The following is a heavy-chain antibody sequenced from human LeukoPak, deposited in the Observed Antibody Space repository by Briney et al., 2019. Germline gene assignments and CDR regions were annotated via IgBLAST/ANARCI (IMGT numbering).Heavy chain of an antibody. J-gene: IGHJ4*02. CDR2: IKSKTDGGTT. CDR1: GFTFSNAW. CDR3: TTTAR. Sequence: GGSLRLSCAASGFTFSNAWMSWVRQAPGKGLEWVGSIKSKTDGGTTDYAAPVKGRFTISRDDSKNTLYLQMNSLKTEDTAVYYCTTTARWGQGTLVTVSS. V-gene: IGHV3-15*01.